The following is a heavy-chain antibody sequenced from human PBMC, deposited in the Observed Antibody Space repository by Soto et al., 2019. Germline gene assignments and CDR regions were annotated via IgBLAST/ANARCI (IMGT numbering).Heavy chain of an antibody. Sequence: GGSLRLSCAASGFTFSSYGMHWVRQAPGKGLEWVAVIWYDGSNKYYADSVKGRFTISRDNSKNTLYLQMNSLRAEDTAVYYCARERGSGDYFYFDYWGQGTLVTVSS. CDR2: IWYDGSNK. V-gene: IGHV3-33*01. CDR1: GFTFSSYG. D-gene: IGHD4-17*01. CDR3: ARERGSGDYFYFDY. J-gene: IGHJ4*02.